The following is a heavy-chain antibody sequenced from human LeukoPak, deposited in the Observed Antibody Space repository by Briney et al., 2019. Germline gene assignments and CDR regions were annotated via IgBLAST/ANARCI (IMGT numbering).Heavy chain of an antibody. CDR1: GFTFSSYG. Sequence: PGGSLRLSCAASGFTFSSYGMHWVRQAPGKGLEWVAVIWYDGSNKYYADSVKGRFTISRDNSKNTLYLQMNSLRAEDTAVYYCAKVPLLWFGEFFDYWGQGTLVTVSS. J-gene: IGHJ4*02. D-gene: IGHD3-10*01. V-gene: IGHV3-33*06. CDR2: IWYDGSNK. CDR3: AKVPLLWFGEFFDY.